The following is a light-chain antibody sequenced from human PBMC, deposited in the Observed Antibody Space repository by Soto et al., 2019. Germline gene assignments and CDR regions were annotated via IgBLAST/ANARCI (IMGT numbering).Light chain of an antibody. CDR1: SGPSSYA. V-gene: IGLV4-69*01. CDR2: VNSDGSY. Sequence: QLVLTQSPSASASLGATVKLTCTLSSGPSSYAIAWHQRQPEQGPRYLMKVNSDGSYRNGDGIPDRVSGSSSGAERYLPIPCVQYEDEEDYYCQPWCSGIHVLFGGGTKVTVL. CDR3: QPWCSGIHVL. J-gene: IGLJ2*01.